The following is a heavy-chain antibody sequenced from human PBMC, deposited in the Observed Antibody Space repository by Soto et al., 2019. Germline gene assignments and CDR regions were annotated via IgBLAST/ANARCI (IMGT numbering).Heavy chain of an antibody. D-gene: IGHD6-6*01. Sequence: QVQLVQSGTEVKKPGASVKVSCKASGYTFSSYYIHWVRQAPGQGLEWMGIINPSGGITNYAQKFQGGVTMTRDTSTRSVYMELSSLRSEDTAVYYCARGGPRQLVIYGMDVWGQGTTVTVSS. CDR2: INPSGGIT. CDR1: GYTFSSYY. CDR3: ARGGPRQLVIYGMDV. V-gene: IGHV1-46*01. J-gene: IGHJ6*02.